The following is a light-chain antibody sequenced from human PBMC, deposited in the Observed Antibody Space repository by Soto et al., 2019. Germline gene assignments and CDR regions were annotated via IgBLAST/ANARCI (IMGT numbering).Light chain of an antibody. CDR1: QGITSF. CDR2: DVS. J-gene: IGKJ4*01. Sequence: EIVLTQSPVTLSSSLGERATLSCRASQGITSFLAWYQQKPGQAPRLLIYDVSIRSTGIPARFRGSGSGTDFTLTISSLQPEDFAVYYCQQHYNWPRTFGGGTKVEIK. CDR3: QQHYNWPRT. V-gene: IGKV3-11*01.